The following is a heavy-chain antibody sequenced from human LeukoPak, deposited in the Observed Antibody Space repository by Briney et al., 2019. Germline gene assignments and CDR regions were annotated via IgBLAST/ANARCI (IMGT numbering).Heavy chain of an antibody. CDR3: ARGPYGDGLLGDY. V-gene: IGHV1-2*04. D-gene: IGHD4-17*01. J-gene: IGHJ4*02. CDR2: INPNRGGT. CDR1: GYTFTGYY. Sequence: ASVKVSCKASGYTFTGYYMHWVRQAPGQGLEWMGWINPNRGGTNYAQKFQGWVTMTRDTSISTAYMELSRLRSDDTAVYYCARGPYGDGLLGDYWGQGTLVTVSS.